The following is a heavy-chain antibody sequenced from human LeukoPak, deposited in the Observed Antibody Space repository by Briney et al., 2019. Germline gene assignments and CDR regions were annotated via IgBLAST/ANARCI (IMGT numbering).Heavy chain of an antibody. CDR1: GFTFSSYS. CDR2: ISISGTTI. V-gene: IGHV3-48*04. Sequence: GGSLRLSCAASGFTFSSYSMNWVRQAPGKGLEWVSFISISGTTIYYADSVKGRFTISRDNAKNSLYLQVNSLRAEDTAVYYCAGAMTRDYGMDVWGQGTTVTVSS. CDR3: AGAMTRDYGMDV. D-gene: IGHD4/OR15-4a*01. J-gene: IGHJ6*02.